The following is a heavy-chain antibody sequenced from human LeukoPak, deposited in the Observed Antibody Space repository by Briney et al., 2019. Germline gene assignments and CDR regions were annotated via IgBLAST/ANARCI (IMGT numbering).Heavy chain of an antibody. CDR3: ARGPWSRGWYGDY. V-gene: IGHV4-34*01. Sequence: SETLSLTCAVYGGSFSGYYWSWIRQPPGKGLECIGEINHGGSTNYNPSLKSRVTISVDTSKNPFSLKRSSVTGADTAVYYWARGPWSRGWYGDYWGQRTLVTVSS. J-gene: IGHJ4*02. CDR1: GGSFSGYY. CDR2: INHGGST. D-gene: IGHD6-19*01.